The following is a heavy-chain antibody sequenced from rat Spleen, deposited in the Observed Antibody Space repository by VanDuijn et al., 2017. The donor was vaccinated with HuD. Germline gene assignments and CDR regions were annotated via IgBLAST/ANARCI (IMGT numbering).Heavy chain of an antibody. CDR1: GXXXSNXX. CDR2: IRHDGGST. CDR3: ARRHYGYTDYFDY. Sequence: EVQLVESDGGXXXPGXXLKLSXXXSGXXXSNXXXAXXXQALTKGLDWVASIRHDGGSTSYRDSVKGRFTISRDNAKSSLYLQMDSLRSEDTATYYCARRHYGYTDYFDYWGQGVMVTVSS. D-gene: IGHD1-9*01. J-gene: IGHJ2*01. V-gene: IGHV5-29*01.